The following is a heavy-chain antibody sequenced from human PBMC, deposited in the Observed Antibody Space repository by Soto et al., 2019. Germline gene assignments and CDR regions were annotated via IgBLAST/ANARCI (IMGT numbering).Heavy chain of an antibody. Sequence: CGGYSWSWIRQPPGKGLEWIGYIYHSGSTYYNPSLKSRVTISVDRSKNQFSLKLSSVTAADTAVYYCARDNGSDGSVDYWGQGTLVTVSS. V-gene: IGHV4-30-2*01. J-gene: IGHJ4*02. D-gene: IGHD3-10*01. CDR1: CGGYS. CDR3: ARDNGSDGSVDY. CDR2: IYHSGST.